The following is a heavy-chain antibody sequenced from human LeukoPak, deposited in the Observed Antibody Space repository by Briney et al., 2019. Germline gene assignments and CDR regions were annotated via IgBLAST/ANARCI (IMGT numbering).Heavy chain of an antibody. CDR2: IYHSGST. V-gene: IGHV4-38-2*01. CDR3: AKTRERAHTYYYYMDV. CDR1: GYSISSGYY. J-gene: IGHJ6*03. Sequence: PSETLSLTCAVSGYSISSGYYWGWIRQPPGEGLEWIGSIYHSGSTYYNPSLKSRVTISVDTSKNQFSLKLSSVTAADTAVYYRAKTRERAHTYYYYMDVWGKGTTVTVSS.